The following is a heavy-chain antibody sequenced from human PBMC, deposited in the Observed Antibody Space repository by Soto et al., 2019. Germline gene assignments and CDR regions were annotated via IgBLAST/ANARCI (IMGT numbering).Heavy chain of an antibody. D-gene: IGHD2-2*01. Sequence: SETLSLTCTVSGGSISSYYWSWIRQPPGKGLEWIGEIYHSGSTNYNPSLKSRVTISVDTPKNQFSLKLSSVTAADTAVYYCARPYCSSTSCYRRGGYYYYMDVWGKGTTVTVSS. V-gene: IGHV4-59*12. CDR2: IYHSGST. J-gene: IGHJ6*03. CDR3: ARPYCSSTSCYRRGGYYYYMDV. CDR1: GGSISSYY.